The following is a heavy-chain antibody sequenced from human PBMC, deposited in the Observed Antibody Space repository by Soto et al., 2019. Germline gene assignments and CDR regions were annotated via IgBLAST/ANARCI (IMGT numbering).Heavy chain of an antibody. V-gene: IGHV4-34*01. D-gene: IGHD1-26*01. CDR2: INHSGST. CDR3: ARGRLVFMFGSPYSGSYRFDY. Sequence: SETLSLTCAVFGGSFSGYYWSWIRQPPGKGLEWIGEINHSGSTNYNPSLKSRVTISVDTSKNQFSLKLSSVTAADTAVYYCARGRLVFMFGSPYSGSYRFDYWGQGTLVTSPQ. CDR1: GGSFSGYY. J-gene: IGHJ4*02.